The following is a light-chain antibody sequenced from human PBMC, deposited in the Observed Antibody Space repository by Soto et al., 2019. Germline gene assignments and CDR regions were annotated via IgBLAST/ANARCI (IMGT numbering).Light chain of an antibody. CDR1: STDIGANDY. CDR3: ASSTESGTLL. J-gene: IGLJ2*01. Sequence: QSALAQPASVSGSPGHSITITCTGTSTDIGANDYVSWYQQHPGSAPKLLIFDVKNRPSGTSSRFSGSKSGSTASLTISGLQTDDEADYYCASSTESGTLLFGVGTKLTVL. V-gene: IGLV2-14*03. CDR2: DVK.